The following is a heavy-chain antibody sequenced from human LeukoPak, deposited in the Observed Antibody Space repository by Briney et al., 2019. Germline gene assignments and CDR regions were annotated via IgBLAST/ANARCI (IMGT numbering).Heavy chain of an antibody. V-gene: IGHV4-59*01. CDR1: DGSFDDYY. CDR3: ARTRRHYYGSGKNLTPRPAGLDV. J-gene: IGHJ6*02. CDR2: SGSS. Sequence: SETLSLTCTVSDGSFDDYYWTWIRQPPGKGLEWIGYSGSSKYNPSLKSRLTITVDTSKRHFSLTLSPVTAADTAVYYCARTRRHYYGSGKNLTPRPAGLDVWGQGTTVIVS. D-gene: IGHD3-10*01.